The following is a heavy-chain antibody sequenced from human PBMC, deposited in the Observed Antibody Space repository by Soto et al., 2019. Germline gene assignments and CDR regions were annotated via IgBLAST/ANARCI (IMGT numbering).Heavy chain of an antibody. D-gene: IGHD6-19*01. Sequence: ASVKVSCTASGYTFSSYAISWVRQAPGQGLEWMGGIIPIFGTANYAQKFQGRVTITADESTSTAYMELSSLRSEDTAVYYCARGIIAVAGIELVYWGQGTLVTVSS. CDR1: GYTFSSYA. J-gene: IGHJ4*02. V-gene: IGHV1-69*13. CDR2: IIPIFGTA. CDR3: ARGIIAVAGIELVY.